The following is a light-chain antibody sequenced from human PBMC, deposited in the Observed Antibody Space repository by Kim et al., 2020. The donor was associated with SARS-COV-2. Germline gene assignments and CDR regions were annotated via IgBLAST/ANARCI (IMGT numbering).Light chain of an antibody. V-gene: IGLV2-14*03. CDR2: SVI. CDR1: RSDVGGNNY. J-gene: IGLJ3*02. Sequence: GKSITISCTGTRSDVGGNNYVSWYQQHPGKAPKLMIYSVIKRPSGVPNRFSGSRSGNTAPLRISGPQAEDEADYYCSSKRGSSTLVFGAGTQLTVL. CDR3: SSKRGSSTLV.